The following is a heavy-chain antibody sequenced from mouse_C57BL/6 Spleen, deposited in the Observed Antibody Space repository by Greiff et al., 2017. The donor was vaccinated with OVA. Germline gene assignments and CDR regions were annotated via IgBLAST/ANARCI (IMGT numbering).Heavy chain of an antibody. Sequence: VHVKQSGAELVRPGASVKLSCTASGFNIKDDYMHWVKQRPEQGLEWIGWIDPENGDTEYASKFQGKATITADTSSNTAYLQLSSLTSEDTAVYYCTTRDYGSSSFAYWGQGTLVTVSA. D-gene: IGHD1-1*01. CDR3: TTRDYGSSSFAY. J-gene: IGHJ3*01. CDR2: IDPENGDT. V-gene: IGHV14-4*01. CDR1: GFNIKDDY.